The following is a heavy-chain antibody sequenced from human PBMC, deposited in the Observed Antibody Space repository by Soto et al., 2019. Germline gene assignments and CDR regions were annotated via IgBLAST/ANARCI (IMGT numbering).Heavy chain of an antibody. D-gene: IGHD3-3*01. J-gene: IGHJ4*02. Sequence: PGESLKISCKGSGYRFTSYWIGWVRQMPGKGLEWMGIIYPGDSDTRYSPSFQGQVTISADKSISTAYLQWSSLKASDTALYYCASPGFTIFGVVKYWGQGTLVTVSS. CDR2: IYPGDSDT. CDR1: GYRFTSYW. CDR3: ASPGFTIFGVVKY. V-gene: IGHV5-51*01.